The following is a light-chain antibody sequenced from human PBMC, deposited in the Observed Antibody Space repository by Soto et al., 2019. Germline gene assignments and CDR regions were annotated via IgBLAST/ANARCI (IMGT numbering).Light chain of an antibody. CDR3: AAWDDSLSGYV. Sequence: SVLTPPPSTSSTPGQSVTLSCSGSSSNIGTNYVYWYQQLPGTAPKLLIYTNNQRHSGVPDRFSGSKSGTSASLAISGLRSEDEADYYCAAWDDSLSGYVFGTGTKVTVL. V-gene: IGLV1-47*02. CDR1: SSNIGTNY. J-gene: IGLJ1*01. CDR2: TNN.